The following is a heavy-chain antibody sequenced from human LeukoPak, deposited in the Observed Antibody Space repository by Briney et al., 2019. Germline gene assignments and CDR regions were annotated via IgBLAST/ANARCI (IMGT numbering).Heavy chain of an antibody. CDR1: GGSISTYQ. CDR2: VYKSGST. Sequence: SETLSLTCSVSGGSISTYQWSWIRQPPGKGLEWIGNVYKSGSTNYNPSLKSRVTISVDMSKKEFSLKLTSVTGADTAVYYCARDGPQWLAQFDYWGQGALVAVSS. V-gene: IGHV4-59*12. D-gene: IGHD6-19*01. J-gene: IGHJ4*02. CDR3: ARDGPQWLAQFDY.